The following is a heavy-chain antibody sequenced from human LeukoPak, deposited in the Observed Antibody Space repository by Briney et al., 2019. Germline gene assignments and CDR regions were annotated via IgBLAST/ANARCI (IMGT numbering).Heavy chain of an antibody. CDR1: GYTFTSYG. CDR2: ISAYNGNT. CDR3: ARGVTYGSPNDAFDI. D-gene: IGHD3-10*01. Sequence: ASVKVSCKASGYTFTSYGISWVRQAPGQGLEWMGCISAYNGNTNYAQKLQGRVTMTTDTSTSTAYMELRSLRSDDTAVYYCARGVTYGSPNDAFDIWGQGTMVTVSS. V-gene: IGHV1-18*01. J-gene: IGHJ3*02.